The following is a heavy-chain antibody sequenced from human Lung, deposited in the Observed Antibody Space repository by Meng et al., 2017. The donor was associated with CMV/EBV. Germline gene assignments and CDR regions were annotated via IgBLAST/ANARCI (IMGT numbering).Heavy chain of an antibody. V-gene: IGHV1-69*10. CDR3: AREHPFSSALDY. CDR2: IIPILGIA. Sequence: SVXVSCKASGGTFSSYAISWVRQAPGQGLEWMGGIIPILGIANYAQKFQGRVTITADKSTSTAYMELSSLRSEDTAVYYCAREHPFSSALDYLGQGTLVTVSS. CDR1: GGTFSSYA. J-gene: IGHJ4*02. D-gene: IGHD6-19*01.